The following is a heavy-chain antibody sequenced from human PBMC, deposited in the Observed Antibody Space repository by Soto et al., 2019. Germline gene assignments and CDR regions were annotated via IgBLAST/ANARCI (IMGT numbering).Heavy chain of an antibody. D-gene: IGHD6-13*01. V-gene: IGHV1-18*01. CDR3: ARGGAQQRGY. J-gene: IGHJ4*02. CDR1: GYMFTSYR. CDR2: ISPFNGNR. Sequence: QVQLVQSGAAVKKPGASMKVSCKASGYMFTSYRITWVRQAPGEGLEWMGWISPFNGNRNYAQKLQGRVIMTTDTSTSTAYMELSSLRSDDTAMYFCARGGAQQRGYWGQGTLVTVSS.